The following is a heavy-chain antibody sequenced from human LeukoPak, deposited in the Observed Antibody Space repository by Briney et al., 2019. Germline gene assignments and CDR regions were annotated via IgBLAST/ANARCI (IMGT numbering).Heavy chain of an antibody. CDR2: ISSSGSTI. D-gene: IGHD6-19*01. J-gene: IGHJ4*02. CDR3: ARAYQGPQWLDPPMFDY. CDR1: GFTFSSYG. V-gene: IGHV3-48*04. Sequence: GGSLRLSCAASGFTFSSYGMHWVRQAPGKGLEWVSYISSSGSTIYYADSVKGRFTISRDNAKNSLYLQMNSLRAEDTAVYYCARAYQGPQWLDPPMFDYWGQGTLVTVSS.